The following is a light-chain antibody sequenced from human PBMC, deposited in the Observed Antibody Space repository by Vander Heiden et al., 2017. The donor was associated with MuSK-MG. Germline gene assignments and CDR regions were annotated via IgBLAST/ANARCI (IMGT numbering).Light chain of an antibody. CDR1: QSVSTW. CDR2: KAS. V-gene: IGKV1-5*03. Sequence: DIQMTQSPSTLSASVGDRVTITCRASQSVSTWLAWYQQKPGKAPNLLIYKASLLESGVPSRFSGSGSGTEFTLTISSLQPDDFAIYYCQEYDTYSRAFGPGTRVEIK. CDR3: QEYDTYSRA. J-gene: IGKJ1*01.